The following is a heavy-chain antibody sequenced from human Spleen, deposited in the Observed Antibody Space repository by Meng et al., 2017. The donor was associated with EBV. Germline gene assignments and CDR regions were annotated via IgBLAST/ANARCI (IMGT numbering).Heavy chain of an antibody. CDR3: ASSPGEMATVLDF. CDR2: VTHNGST. V-gene: IGHV4-34*01. D-gene: IGHD5-24*01. J-gene: IGHJ4*02. CDR1: AYSFSDFT. Sequence: QLTLPQWVSGLVRTSVTLTLTCTVLAYSFSDFTWSWVRQSPGRGLEWIGEVTHNGSTIYHPSLKSRVAISVDTSKKQFSLTLHSLTAADTGIYFCASSPGEMATVLDFWDRGTLVTVSS.